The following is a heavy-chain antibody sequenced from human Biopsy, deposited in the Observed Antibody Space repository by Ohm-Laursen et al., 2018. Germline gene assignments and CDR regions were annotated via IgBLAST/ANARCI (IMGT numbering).Heavy chain of an antibody. CDR2: LNPVSGNS. D-gene: IGHD1-7*01. Sequence: ASPVKVSCKASGYTFTSYDITWVRQASGQGPEWIGWLNPVSGNSNFGQKFRGRVTVTSDTSISTAYMELSGLTSDDTATYYCGRAVRNQLLTDPWGQGTLVTVTS. CDR3: GRAVRNQLLTDP. J-gene: IGHJ5*02. V-gene: IGHV1-8*01. CDR1: GYTFTSYD.